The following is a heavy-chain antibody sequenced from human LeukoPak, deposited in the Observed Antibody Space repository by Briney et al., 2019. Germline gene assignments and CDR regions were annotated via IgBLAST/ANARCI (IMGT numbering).Heavy chain of an antibody. CDR2: IYYSGST. CDR3: ARRNGDYAPLDY. V-gene: IGHV4-39*01. Sequence: PSETLSLTCTVSGVSISSSSYYWGRLRQPPGKGLEWIGSIYYSGSTYYNPSLKSRVTISVDTSKNQFSLKLSSVTAADTAVYYCARRNGDYAPLDYWGQGTLVTVSS. J-gene: IGHJ4*02. CDR1: GVSISSSSYY. D-gene: IGHD4-17*01.